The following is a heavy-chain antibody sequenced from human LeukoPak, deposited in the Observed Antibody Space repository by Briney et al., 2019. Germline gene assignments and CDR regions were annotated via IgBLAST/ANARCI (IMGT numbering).Heavy chain of an antibody. CDR3: ARILA. Sequence: GGSLRLSCAASGFTFSSYAMHWVRQAPGKGLEWVAVISYDGSNKYYADSVKGRFTISRDNAKNSLYLQMDSLRAEDTAVYYCARILAWGQGTLVTVSS. V-gene: IGHV3-30-3*01. CDR2: ISYDGSNK. D-gene: IGHD2-15*01. J-gene: IGHJ5*02. CDR1: GFTFSSYA.